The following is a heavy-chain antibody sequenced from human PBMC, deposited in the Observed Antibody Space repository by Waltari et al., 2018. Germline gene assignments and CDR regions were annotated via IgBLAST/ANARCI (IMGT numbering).Heavy chain of an antibody. Sequence: QVQLQESGPGLVKPSETLSLTCTVSGGSISSHYWNWIRQPPGKGLEWIGYIYYNGNTNYSPSLNGRVTIAVDTSKNQFSLKLSAVTAADTAVYYCARYCSTTSCNGEHKKSFDYWGQGTLVTVSS. V-gene: IGHV4-59*11. CDR3: ARYCSTTSCNGEHKKSFDY. CDR2: IYYNGNT. D-gene: IGHD2-2*01. J-gene: IGHJ4*02. CDR1: GGSISSHY.